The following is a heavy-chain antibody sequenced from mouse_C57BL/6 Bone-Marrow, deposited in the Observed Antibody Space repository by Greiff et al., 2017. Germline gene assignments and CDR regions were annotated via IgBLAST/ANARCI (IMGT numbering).Heavy chain of an antibody. J-gene: IGHJ1*03. V-gene: IGHV1-4*01. D-gene: IGHD1-1*01. Sequence: VQLQQSGAELARPGASVKMSCKASGYTFTSYTMHWVKQRPGQGLEWIGYINPSSGYTKYNQKFKDKATLTADKSSSTAYMQLSSLTSEDSAVYYCARYYGGSYWYFDVWGTGTTVTVSS. CDR3: ARYYGGSYWYFDV. CDR2: INPSSGYT. CDR1: GYTFTSYT.